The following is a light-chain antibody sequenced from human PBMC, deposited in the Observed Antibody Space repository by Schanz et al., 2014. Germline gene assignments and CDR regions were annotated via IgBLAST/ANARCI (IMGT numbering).Light chain of an antibody. CDR3: CSYAGSDSWV. CDR2: EGT. V-gene: IGLV2-23*01. CDR1: SSDVGSYNL. J-gene: IGLJ2*01. Sequence: QSALTQPASVSGSPGQSITISCTGTSSDVGSYNLVSWYQQHPDKAPKLIIYEGTKRPSGVSNRFSGSESGNTASLTISGLQAEDEAGYYCCSYAGSDSWVFGGGTKLTV.